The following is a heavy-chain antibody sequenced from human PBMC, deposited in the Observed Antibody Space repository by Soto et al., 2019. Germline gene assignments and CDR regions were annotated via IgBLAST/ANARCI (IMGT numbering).Heavy chain of an antibody. CDR3: ARTPVFGVVIIGHYYYYGMDV. CDR1: GYTFTGYY. D-gene: IGHD3-3*01. Sequence: GASVKVSCKASGYTFTGYYMHWVRQAPGQGLEWMGWINPNSGGTNYAQKFQGRVTMTRDTSISTAYMELSRLRSDDTAVYYCARTPVFGVVIIGHYYYYGMDVWGQGTTVTVSS. J-gene: IGHJ6*02. V-gene: IGHV1-2*02. CDR2: INPNSGGT.